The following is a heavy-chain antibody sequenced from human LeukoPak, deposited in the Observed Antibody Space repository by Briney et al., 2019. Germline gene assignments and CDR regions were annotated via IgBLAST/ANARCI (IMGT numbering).Heavy chain of an antibody. D-gene: IGHD3-10*01. Sequence: ASVKVSCKVSGYTLTELSMHWVRQAPGKGLEWMGGFDPEDVETIYAQKFQCRVTMTEDTSTDTAYMELSSLRSKDTAVYYCATSLLWFGELFGHYWGQGTLVTVSS. CDR3: ATSLLWFGELFGHY. CDR1: GYTLTELS. J-gene: IGHJ4*02. CDR2: FDPEDVET. V-gene: IGHV1-24*01.